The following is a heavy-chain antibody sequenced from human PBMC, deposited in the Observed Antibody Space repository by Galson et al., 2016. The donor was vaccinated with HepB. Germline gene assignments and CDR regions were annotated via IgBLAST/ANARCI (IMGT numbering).Heavy chain of an antibody. Sequence: SLRLSCAASGFTFSSYAMNWVRQAPGKGLEWVSGIRDSGGITDYADSVKGRFTISRDNSKNTLYLQLNSLRDEDTAVYYCARTYSSTWLDAFDIWGQGTMVTVSS. CDR3: ARTYSSTWLDAFDI. J-gene: IGHJ3*02. D-gene: IGHD6-13*01. CDR2: IRDSGGIT. CDR1: GFTFSSYA. V-gene: IGHV3-23*01.